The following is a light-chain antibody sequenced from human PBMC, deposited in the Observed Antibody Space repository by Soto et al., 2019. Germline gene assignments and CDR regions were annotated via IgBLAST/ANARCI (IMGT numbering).Light chain of an antibody. J-gene: IGLJ2*01. CDR1: SSDVGGYNE. CDR3: SSFAGNNNLV. CDR2: DVS. Sequence: QSALTQPPSASGSPGQSVTIACNGTSSDVGGYNEVSWYQQHPGKAPKLMISDVSKRPSGVPDRFNGSKSGNTASLTVSGLQAEDEADYYCSSFAGNNNLVFGGGTKLTVL. V-gene: IGLV2-8*01.